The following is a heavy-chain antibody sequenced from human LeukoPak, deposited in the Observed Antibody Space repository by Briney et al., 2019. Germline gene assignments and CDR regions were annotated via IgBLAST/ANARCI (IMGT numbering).Heavy chain of an antibody. CDR2: INSDWSST. J-gene: IGHJ6*03. V-gene: IGHV3-74*01. D-gene: IGHD3-10*01. Sequence: GGSLRLSCAASGFTFSSYWMHGVRQAPGKGLVWVSRINSDWSSTSYADSVKGRFTISRDNAKNTLYLQMNSLRAEDTAVYYCARGDYYGSGSYQRVYYYYMDVWGKGTTVTISS. CDR3: ARGDYYGSGSYQRVYYYYMDV. CDR1: GFTFSSYW.